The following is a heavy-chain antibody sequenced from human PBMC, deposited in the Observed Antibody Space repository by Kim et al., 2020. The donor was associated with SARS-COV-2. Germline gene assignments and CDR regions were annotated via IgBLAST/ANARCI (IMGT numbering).Heavy chain of an antibody. CDR3: TVRPIC. Sequence: ANSYATAYAASVKGRFTISRDDSKNTAYLQMNSLKTEDTAVYYCTVRPICWGQGTLVTVSS. V-gene: IGHV3-73*01. CDR2: ANSYAT. D-gene: IGHD1-1*01. J-gene: IGHJ4*02.